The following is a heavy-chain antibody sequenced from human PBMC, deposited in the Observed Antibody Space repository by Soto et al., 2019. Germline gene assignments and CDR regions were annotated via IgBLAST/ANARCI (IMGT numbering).Heavy chain of an antibody. D-gene: IGHD1-26*01. Sequence: PGESLRISCKGSGYSFISYWIGWVRQMPGKGLEWMGIIYPGDSDTRYSPSFQGQVTISADKSISTAYLQWSSLKASDTAMYYCARHGRVGASAFDIWGQGTMVTVSS. CDR2: IYPGDSDT. CDR1: GYSFISYW. V-gene: IGHV5-51*01. J-gene: IGHJ3*02. CDR3: ARHGRVGASAFDI.